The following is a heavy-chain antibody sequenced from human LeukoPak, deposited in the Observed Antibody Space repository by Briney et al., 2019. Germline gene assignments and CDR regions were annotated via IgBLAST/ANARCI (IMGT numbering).Heavy chain of an antibody. V-gene: IGHV3-53*01. Sequence: GGSLRLSCAASGFTVSSTYMSWVRQAPGKGLEWVSVLYSGGDTYYGDSVKGRFTVSRDNSKNTLYLQMNSLRVEDTAVYYCGCLKSSGYIIEHWGQGTLVTVSS. CDR2: LYSGGDT. CDR1: GFTVSSTY. D-gene: IGHD3-22*01. J-gene: IGHJ4*02. CDR3: GCLKSSGYIIEH.